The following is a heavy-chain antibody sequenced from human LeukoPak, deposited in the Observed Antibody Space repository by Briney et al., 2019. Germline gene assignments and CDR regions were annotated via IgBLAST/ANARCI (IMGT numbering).Heavy chain of an antibody. Sequence: GGSLRLSCAASGFTFDDYAMHWVRQAPGKGLEWVSGISWNSGSIGYADSVKGRFTISRDNAKNSLYLQMNSLRAEDTALYYCAKDVYGDYSYLNAFDIWGQGTMVTVSS. CDR3: AKDVYGDYSYLNAFDI. V-gene: IGHV3-9*01. CDR1: GFTFDDYA. D-gene: IGHD4-17*01. J-gene: IGHJ3*02. CDR2: ISWNSGSI.